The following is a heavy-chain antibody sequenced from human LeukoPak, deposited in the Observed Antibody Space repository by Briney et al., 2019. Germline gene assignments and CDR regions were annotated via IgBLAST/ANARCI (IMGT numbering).Heavy chain of an antibody. CDR3: ARDAPYGDYPVHFDY. Sequence: PGGSLRLSCAASAFTFSSYSMNWVRQAPGKGLEWVSSISSSGSYIYYADSVKGRFTISRDNAKNSLYLQMNSLRAEDTAVYYCARDAPYGDYPVHFDYWGQGTLVTVSS. CDR1: AFTFSSYS. D-gene: IGHD4-17*01. V-gene: IGHV3-21*01. CDR2: ISSSGSYI. J-gene: IGHJ4*02.